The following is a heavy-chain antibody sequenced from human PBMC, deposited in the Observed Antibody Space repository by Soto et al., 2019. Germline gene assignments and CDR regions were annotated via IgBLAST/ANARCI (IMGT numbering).Heavy chain of an antibody. CDR3: ARDAYNYYYGMDV. CDR1: GGSFSGYY. Sequence: PSETLSLTCAVYGGSFSGYYWSWIRHPPGKGLEWIGEINHSGSTNYNPSLKSRVTISVDTSKNQFSLKLSSVTAADTAVYYCARDAYNYYYGMDVWGQGTTVTVSS. J-gene: IGHJ6*02. CDR2: INHSGST. V-gene: IGHV4-34*09.